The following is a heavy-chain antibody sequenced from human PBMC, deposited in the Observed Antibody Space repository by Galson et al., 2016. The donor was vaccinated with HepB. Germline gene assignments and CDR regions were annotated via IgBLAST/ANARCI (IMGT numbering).Heavy chain of an antibody. Sequence: LSLTCTVSGGSVSSGSYYWSWIRQPPGKGLKWIAYIYYSGITYYNSSLKSRVTISVDTSKYQFSLKLSSVTAADTAVYYCARAPIVGSRTRFDPWGQGTQVIVSS. CDR2: IYYSGIT. V-gene: IGHV4-61*01. CDR3: ARAPIVGSRTRFDP. CDR1: GGSVSSGSYY. D-gene: IGHD1-26*01. J-gene: IGHJ5*02.